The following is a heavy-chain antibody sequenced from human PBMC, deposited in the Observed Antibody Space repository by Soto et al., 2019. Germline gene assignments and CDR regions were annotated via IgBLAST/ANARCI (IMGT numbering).Heavy chain of an antibody. CDR1: GVSISSYC. V-gene: IGHV4-4*07. Sequence: SEDLSLTCDVSGVSISSYCLSWIRPPAGKGLEWIGRIYTSGSTNYNPSLKSRVTISVDTSKNQFSLKLSSVTAADTAVYYCARGRDYVWGSYRAIAAAPDYWGQGTLVTLSA. CDR2: IYTSGST. J-gene: IGHJ4*02. CDR3: ARGRDYVWGSYRAIAAAPDY. D-gene: IGHD3-16*02.